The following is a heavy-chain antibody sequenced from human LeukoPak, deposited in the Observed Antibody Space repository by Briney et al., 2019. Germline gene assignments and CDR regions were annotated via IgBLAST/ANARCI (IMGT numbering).Heavy chain of an antibody. J-gene: IGHJ4*02. D-gene: IGHD3-9*01. Sequence: ASVNVSCKASGYTFTSYGISWVRQAPGQGLEWMGWISAYNGNTNYAQKLQGRVTMTTDTSTSTAYMELRSLRSDDTAVYYCARTYYDILTGYYIPFDYWGQGTLVTVSS. CDR1: GYTFTSYG. CDR3: ARTYYDILTGYYIPFDY. V-gene: IGHV1-18*01. CDR2: ISAYNGNT.